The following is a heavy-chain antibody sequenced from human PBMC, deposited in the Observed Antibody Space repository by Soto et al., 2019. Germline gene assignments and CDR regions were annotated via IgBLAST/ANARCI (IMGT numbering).Heavy chain of an antibody. CDR3: AGGRSAGADY. D-gene: IGHD2-8*02. CDR2: IYYSGST. CDR1: GGSISSSSYY. V-gene: IGHV4-39*01. J-gene: IGHJ4*02. Sequence: SETLSLTCTVSGGSISSSSYYWGWIRQPPGKGLEWIGSIYYSGSTYYNPSLKSRVTISVDTSKNQFSLKLSSVTAADTAVYYCAGGRSAGADYWGQGTLVPVYS.